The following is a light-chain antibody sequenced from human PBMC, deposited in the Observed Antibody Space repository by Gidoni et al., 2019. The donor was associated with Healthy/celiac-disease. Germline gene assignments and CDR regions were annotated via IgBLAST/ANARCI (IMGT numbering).Light chain of an antibody. Sequence: EIVLTQSPSTLSLSPGERATLSRRASQSVSSYLASYQQKPSQAPRLLIDDASNRATGIPARFSGSGSGTDCTLTISSLEPEDFAVYYCQQRSNWPPFTFGPGTKVEIK. J-gene: IGKJ3*01. CDR2: DAS. V-gene: IGKV3-11*01. CDR3: QQRSNWPPFT. CDR1: QSVSSY.